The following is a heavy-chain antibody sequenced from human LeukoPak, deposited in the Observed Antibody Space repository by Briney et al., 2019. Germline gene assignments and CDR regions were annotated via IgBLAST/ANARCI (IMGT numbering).Heavy chain of an antibody. CDR1: GFSFSTDG. Sequence: KSGGSLRLSCSASGFSFSTDGMSWVRQAPGKGLEWVSGILGLGGASRTYYADSVKGRFTISRDNAKNSLYLQMNSLRAEDTAVYYCASMRSYGSGSYYTSWGQGTLVTVSS. CDR2: ILGLGGASRT. V-gene: IGHV3-21*01. CDR3: ASMRSYGSGSYYTS. J-gene: IGHJ4*02. D-gene: IGHD3-10*01.